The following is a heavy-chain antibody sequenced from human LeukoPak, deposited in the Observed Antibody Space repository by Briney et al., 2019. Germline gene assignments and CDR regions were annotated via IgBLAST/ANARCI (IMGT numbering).Heavy chain of an antibody. CDR1: GYTFTGYY. D-gene: IGHD2-15*01. CDR2: INPNSGGT. Sequence: GASVKVSCKASGYTFTGYYMHWVRQAPGQGLGWMGWINPNSGGTNYAQKFQGRVTMTRDTSISTAYMELSRLRSDDTAVYYCAREPPLTSCYDYWGQGPLVTVSS. J-gene: IGHJ4*02. V-gene: IGHV1-2*02. CDR3: AREPPLTSCYDY.